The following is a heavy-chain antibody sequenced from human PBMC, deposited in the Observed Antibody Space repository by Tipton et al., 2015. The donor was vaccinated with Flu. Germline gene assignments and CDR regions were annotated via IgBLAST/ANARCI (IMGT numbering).Heavy chain of an antibody. CDR1: GFTFRSYD. D-gene: IGHD3-3*01. Sequence: SLRLSCAASGFTFRSYDVHWVRQPTGKGLQWVSAITTAGDTYYPDSVKGRFTISRENAKNSSHLQMNNLRAGDTAVYYCARLRRTNYDSFMDVWVQGTTVTVSS. CDR3: ARLRRTNYDSFMDV. V-gene: IGHV3-13*01. CDR2: ITTAGDT. J-gene: IGHJ6*02.